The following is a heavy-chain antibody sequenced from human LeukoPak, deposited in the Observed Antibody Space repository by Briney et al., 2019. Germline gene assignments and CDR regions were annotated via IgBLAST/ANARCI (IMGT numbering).Heavy chain of an antibody. Sequence: GESLQISCQGSGYSFTSYWIGWVRPMPGKGLEWMGIIYPGDSDTRYSPSFQGQVTISADKSISTAYLQWSSLKASDTAMYYCARLQDATLADFDYWGQGTLVTVSS. CDR1: GYSFTSYW. V-gene: IGHV5-51*01. CDR3: ARLQDATLADFDY. J-gene: IGHJ4*02. CDR2: IYPGDSDT.